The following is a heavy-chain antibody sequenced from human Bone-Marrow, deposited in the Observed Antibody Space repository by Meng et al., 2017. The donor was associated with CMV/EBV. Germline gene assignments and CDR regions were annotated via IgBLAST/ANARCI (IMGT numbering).Heavy chain of an antibody. D-gene: IGHD1-26*01. Sequence: GGSLRLSCRGSGYSFISNWIGWVRQMPGKGLEWMGIIYPGDSDTRYSPSFQGQVTISADKSINTAFLQWSSLKASDTAMYYCARRIVGATDWGQGTLVTVSS. CDR3: ARRIVGATD. V-gene: IGHV5-51*01. J-gene: IGHJ4*02. CDR1: GYSFISNW. CDR2: IYPGDSDT.